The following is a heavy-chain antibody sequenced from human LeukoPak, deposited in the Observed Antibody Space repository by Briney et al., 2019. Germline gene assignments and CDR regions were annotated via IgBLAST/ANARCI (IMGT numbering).Heavy chain of an antibody. CDR1: GFTFSSYW. Sequence: GALRLSCAASGFTFSSYWMSWVRQAPGKGLEWVANIKQDGSEKYYVDSVKGRFTISRDNAKNSLYLQMNSLRAEDTAVYYCARVALAYYDFWIFDYWGQGTLVTVSS. CDR2: IKQDGSEK. V-gene: IGHV3-7*01. D-gene: IGHD3-3*01. CDR3: ARVALAYYDFWIFDY. J-gene: IGHJ4*02.